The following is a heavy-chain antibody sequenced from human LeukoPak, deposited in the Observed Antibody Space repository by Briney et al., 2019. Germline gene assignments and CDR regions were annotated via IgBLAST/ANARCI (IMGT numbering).Heavy chain of an antibody. CDR3: ARDLKRSSGWLYYFDY. CDR2: IYYSGST. J-gene: IGHJ4*02. Sequence: SETLSLTCTVSGGSISSYYWSWIRQPPAKGLEWIGYIYYSGSTNCNPSLKSRVTISVDTSKNQFSLKLSSVTAADTAVYYCARDLKRSSGWLYYFDYWGQGTLVTVSS. CDR1: GGSISSYY. D-gene: IGHD6-19*01. V-gene: IGHV4-59*01.